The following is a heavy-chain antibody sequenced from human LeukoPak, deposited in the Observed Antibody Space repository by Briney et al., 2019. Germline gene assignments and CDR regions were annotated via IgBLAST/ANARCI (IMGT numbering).Heavy chain of an antibody. CDR1: GGSISSSSYY. CDR3: ARASSSVSTNQHYYYYYYMDV. D-gene: IGHD6-6*01. Sequence: NPSETLSLTCTVSGGSISSSSYYWGWIRQPPGKGLEWIGSIYYSGSTYYNPSLKSRVTISVDTSKNQFSLKLSSVTAADTAVYYCARASSSVSTNQHYYYYYYMDVWGKGTTVTVSS. V-gene: IGHV4-39*07. J-gene: IGHJ6*03. CDR2: IYYSGST.